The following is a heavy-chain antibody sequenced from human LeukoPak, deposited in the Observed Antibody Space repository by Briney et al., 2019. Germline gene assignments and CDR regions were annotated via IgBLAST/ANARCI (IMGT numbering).Heavy chain of an antibody. CDR3: ASAVWADAFDI. D-gene: IGHD1-14*01. Sequence: SETQSLTCTVSGGSISSYYWSWIRQPPGKGLEWIGYIYYSGSTNYNPSLKSRVTISVDTSKNQFSLKLSSVTAADTAVYYCASAVWADAFDIWGQGTMVTVSS. CDR2: IYYSGST. CDR1: GGSISSYY. V-gene: IGHV4-59*01. J-gene: IGHJ3*02.